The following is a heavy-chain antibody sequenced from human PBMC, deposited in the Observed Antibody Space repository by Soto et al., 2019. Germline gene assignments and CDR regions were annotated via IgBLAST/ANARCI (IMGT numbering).Heavy chain of an antibody. Sequence: QVQLVQSGAEVKKPGASVKVSCKASGYTFTSYDINWVRQATGQGLEWMGWMNPNSGNTGYAQKFQGRITMARNNPRSTAYMELSSLSCAGAGVEYCAREGGRGMDVWGQGTTVTVSS. CDR3: AREGGRGMDV. CDR1: GYTFTSYD. D-gene: IGHD3-16*01. CDR2: MNPNSGNT. V-gene: IGHV1-8*01. J-gene: IGHJ6*02.